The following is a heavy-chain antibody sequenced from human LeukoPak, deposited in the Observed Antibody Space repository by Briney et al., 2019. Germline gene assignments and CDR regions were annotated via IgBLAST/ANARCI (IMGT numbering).Heavy chain of an antibody. J-gene: IGHJ6*02. V-gene: IGHV3-7*03. CDR2: INHNENVN. CDR1: GFSFSNAW. D-gene: IGHD3-16*01. CDR3: ARGGGLDV. Sequence: GGSLRLSCATSGFSFSNAWMNWVRQAPGKGLEWVASINHNENVNYYVDSVKGRFTISRDNAKNSLYLQMSNLRAEDTAVYFCARGGGLDVWGQGATVTVSS.